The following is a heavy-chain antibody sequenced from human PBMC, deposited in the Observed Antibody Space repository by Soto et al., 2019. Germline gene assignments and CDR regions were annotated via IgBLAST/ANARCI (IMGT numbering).Heavy chain of an antibody. CDR1: GGTFSSYA. Sequence: QVQLVQSGAEVKKPGSSVKVSCKASGGTFSSYAISWVRQAPGQGLEWMGGIIPIFGTANYAQKFQGRVTITADEYTSTDYMALSSLRSEDTAVYYCARDSGGTTVAFGMDVWGQGTKVTVSS. D-gene: IGHD4-17*01. V-gene: IGHV1-69*01. J-gene: IGHJ6*02. CDR3: ARDSGGTTVAFGMDV. CDR2: IIPIFGTA.